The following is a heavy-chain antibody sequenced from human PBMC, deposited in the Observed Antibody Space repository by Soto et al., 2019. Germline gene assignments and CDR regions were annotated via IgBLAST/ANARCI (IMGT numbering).Heavy chain of an antibody. CDR3: ARHPGAFYDTNGYPYFDY. Sequence: GESLKISCKISGYKFTSHWVAWVRQTPGKGLEWMGIIYPGDSDTTYSPPFRGHVTISVDESLSTAYLHWSSLKASDTAIYYCARHPGAFYDTNGYPYFDYWGQGTQVTVSP. D-gene: IGHD3-22*01. V-gene: IGHV5-51*01. CDR1: GYKFTSHW. CDR2: IYPGDSDT. J-gene: IGHJ4*02.